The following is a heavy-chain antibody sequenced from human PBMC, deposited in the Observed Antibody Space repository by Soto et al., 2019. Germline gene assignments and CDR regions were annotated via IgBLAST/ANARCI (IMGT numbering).Heavy chain of an antibody. CDR2: IIPILGIA. Sequence: ASVKVSCKASGGTFSSYTISWVRQAPGQGLEWMGRIIPILGIANYAQKFQGRVTITADKSTSTAYMELSSLRSEDTAVYYCARGSGIAVAGYYYYYYMDVWGKGTTVTVSS. CDR1: GGTFSSYT. CDR3: ARGSGIAVAGYYYYYYMDV. J-gene: IGHJ6*03. D-gene: IGHD6-19*01. V-gene: IGHV1-69*02.